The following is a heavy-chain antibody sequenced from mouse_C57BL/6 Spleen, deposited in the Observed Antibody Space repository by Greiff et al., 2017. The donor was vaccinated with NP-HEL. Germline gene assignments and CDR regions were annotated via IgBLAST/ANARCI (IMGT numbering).Heavy chain of an antibody. D-gene: IGHD1-1*01. CDR3: ARRDYGSSWDY. V-gene: IGHV1-55*01. CDR1: GYTFTSYW. CDR2: IYPGSGST. J-gene: IGHJ4*01. Sequence: QVQLKESGAELVKPGASVKMSCKASGYTFTSYWITWVKQRPGQGLEWIGDIYPGSGSTNYNEKFKSKATLTVDTSSSTAYMQLSSLTSEDSAVYYCARRDYGSSWDYWGQGTSVTVSS.